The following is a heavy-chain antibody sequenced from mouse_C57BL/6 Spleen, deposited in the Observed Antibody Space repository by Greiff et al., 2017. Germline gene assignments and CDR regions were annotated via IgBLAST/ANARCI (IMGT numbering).Heavy chain of an antibody. D-gene: IGHD1-1*01. CDR2: ISSGSSTI. CDR3: ASEIITTVVGYSMDY. V-gene: IGHV5-17*01. CDR1: GFTFSDYG. J-gene: IGHJ4*01. Sequence: EVKLVESGGGLVKPGGSLKLSCAASGFTFSDYGMHWVRQAPEKGLEWVAYISSGSSTIYYADTVKGRFTISRDNAKNTLFLQMTSRRSEDTAMYYCASEIITTVVGYSMDYWGQGTSVTVSS.